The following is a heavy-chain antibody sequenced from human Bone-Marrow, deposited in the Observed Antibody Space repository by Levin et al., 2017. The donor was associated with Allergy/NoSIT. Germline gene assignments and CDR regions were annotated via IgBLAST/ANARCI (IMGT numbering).Heavy chain of an antibody. Sequence: PSETLSLTCSVSGDSFSSSYWTWIRQPPGKTLEWIGYIYYNGSANYNPSFKSRFAISLDTSKNQFSLKLTSVTAADTAVYYCARDQSGYYDSSGYSNFYYYFGMDVWGLGTTVTVSS. J-gene: IGHJ6*02. CDR3: ARDQSGYYDSSGYSNFYYYFGMDV. V-gene: IGHV4-59*01. CDR1: GDSFSSSY. CDR2: IYYNGSA. D-gene: IGHD3-22*01.